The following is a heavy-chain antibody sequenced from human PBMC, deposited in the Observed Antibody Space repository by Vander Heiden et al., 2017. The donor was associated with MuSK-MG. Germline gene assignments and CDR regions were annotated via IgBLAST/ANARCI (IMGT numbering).Heavy chain of an antibody. CDR1: GNTVIGYY. J-gene: IGHJ4*02. V-gene: IGHV1-2*02. Sequence: QVQLVQSGAEVKKPGASVKVSCKASGNTVIGYYIHWVRQAPGQGLEWMGWITPNGDGTNYAQKFQDRVAMTRDTSTSTAYMALTRLTAADTAVYYCAAGEVLSPEDDWGKGTLVTVSS. CDR3: AAGEVLSPEDD. D-gene: IGHD3-10*01. CDR2: ITPNGDGT.